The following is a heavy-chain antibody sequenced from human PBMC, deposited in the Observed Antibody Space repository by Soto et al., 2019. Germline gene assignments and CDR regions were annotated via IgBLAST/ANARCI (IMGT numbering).Heavy chain of an antibody. CDR3: TTEKLSTVTTPWDY. Sequence: SLRLSCAASGFTFSNAWMNWVRQAPGKGLEWVGRIKSKTDGGKTYYAAPVKGSFTISRDHSNHTLYLQMNSLKTDDTAVYYCTTEKLSTVTTPWDYSGQGTLVTVSS. CDR1: GFTFSNAW. V-gene: IGHV3-15*07. D-gene: IGHD4-17*01. J-gene: IGHJ4*02. CDR2: IKSKTDGGKT.